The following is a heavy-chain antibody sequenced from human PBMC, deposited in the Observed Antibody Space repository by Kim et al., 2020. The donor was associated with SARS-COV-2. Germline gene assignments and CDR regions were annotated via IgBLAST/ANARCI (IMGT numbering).Heavy chain of an antibody. J-gene: IGHJ6*03. V-gene: IGHV3-30*02. Sequence: KGRFTISRDNSKNTLYLQMNSLRAEDTAVYYCAKDPTSSSWRDYYYYMDVWGKGTTVTVSS. D-gene: IGHD6-13*01. CDR3: AKDPTSSSWRDYYYYMDV.